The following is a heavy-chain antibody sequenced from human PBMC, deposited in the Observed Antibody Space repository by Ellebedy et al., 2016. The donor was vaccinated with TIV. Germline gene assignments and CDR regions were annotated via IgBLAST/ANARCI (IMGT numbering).Heavy chain of an antibody. J-gene: IGHJ3*02. D-gene: IGHD3-22*01. Sequence: GESLKISCAASGFTFTSYNMNWVRQAPGKGLEWVSSISSSSSTIYYADSVKGRFTISRDNAKNSLYLQMNSLRDEDTAVYYCARDPGYYDSSGYYSGPDAFDIWGQGTMVTVSS. V-gene: IGHV3-48*02. CDR1: GFTFTSYN. CDR2: ISSSSSTI. CDR3: ARDPGYYDSSGYYSGPDAFDI.